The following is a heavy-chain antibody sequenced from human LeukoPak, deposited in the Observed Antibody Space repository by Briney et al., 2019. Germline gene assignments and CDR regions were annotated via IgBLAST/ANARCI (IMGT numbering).Heavy chain of an antibody. Sequence: SGGSLRLSCAASGFTFSSYAMSWVRQAPGKGLEWVAFIPYDGSNKFYADSVKGRFTISRDNSKNTLYLQMNSLRAEDTAVYYCAKGVGGSANYYYMDVWGKGTTVTVSS. D-gene: IGHD3-10*01. CDR1: GFTFSSYA. V-gene: IGHV3-30*02. CDR2: IPYDGSNK. J-gene: IGHJ6*03. CDR3: AKGVGGSANYYYMDV.